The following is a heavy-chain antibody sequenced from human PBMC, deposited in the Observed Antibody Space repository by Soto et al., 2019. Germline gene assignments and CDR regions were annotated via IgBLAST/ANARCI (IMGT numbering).Heavy chain of an antibody. Sequence: QVQLQESGPGLVKPSQTLSLTCTVSGGSISSDYYCWSWIRQSPEKGLEWIGHIYNSGNTYSNPSLSIRVTISVDTSKTHFSLKLTSVTAADTAVYYCARGPSGDKVDNWGQGTLVTVSS. CDR2: IYNSGNT. J-gene: IGHJ4*02. V-gene: IGHV4-30-4*01. D-gene: IGHD7-27*01. CDR3: ARGPSGDKVDN. CDR1: GGSISSDYYC.